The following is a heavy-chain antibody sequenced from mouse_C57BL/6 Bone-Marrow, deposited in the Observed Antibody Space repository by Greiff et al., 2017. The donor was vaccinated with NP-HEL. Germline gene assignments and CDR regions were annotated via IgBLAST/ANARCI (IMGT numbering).Heavy chain of an antibody. Sequence: QVQLQQPGAELVMPGASVKLSCTASGYTFTSYWMHWVKQRPGQGLEWIGEIDPYDSYTNYTQKFKGKSTLTVDKSSSTAYMQLSSLTSEDSAVYYCARGGDFDVWGTGTTVTVSS. V-gene: IGHV1-69*01. CDR1: GYTFTSYW. CDR2: IDPYDSYT. J-gene: IGHJ1*03. CDR3: ARGGDFDV.